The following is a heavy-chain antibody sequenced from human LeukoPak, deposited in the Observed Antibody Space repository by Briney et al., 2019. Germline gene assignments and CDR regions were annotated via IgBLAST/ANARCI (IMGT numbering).Heavy chain of an antibody. V-gene: IGHV3-21*01. CDR1: GFTFSSYS. CDR2: ISTSSTYR. CDR3: ARDVDGSGNYGFDW. J-gene: IGHJ4*02. Sequence: GALRLSCAASGFTFSSYSMSWVRQAPGKGLEWVSGISTSSTYRLYADSVKGRFTISRDNAKSSLYLEMNSLRAEDTAVYYCARDVDGSGNYGFDWWGQGILVTVSS. D-gene: IGHD3-10*01.